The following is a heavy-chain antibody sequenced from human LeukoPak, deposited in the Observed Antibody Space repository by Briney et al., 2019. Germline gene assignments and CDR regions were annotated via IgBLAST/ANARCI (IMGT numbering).Heavy chain of an antibody. CDR3: ARPGAWFGELFPFDY. Sequence: PSETLSLTCTVSGGSISSSSYYWCWIRQPPGKGLEWIGSIYYSGSTYYNPSLKSRVTISVDTSKNQFSLKLSSVTAADTAVYYCARPGAWFGELFPFDYWGQGTLVTVSS. D-gene: IGHD3-10*01. V-gene: IGHV4-39*01. CDR2: IYYSGST. J-gene: IGHJ4*02. CDR1: GGSISSSSYY.